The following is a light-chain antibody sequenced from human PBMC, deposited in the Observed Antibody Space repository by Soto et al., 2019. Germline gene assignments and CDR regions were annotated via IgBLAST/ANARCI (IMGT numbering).Light chain of an antibody. CDR1: QDISNW. Sequence: DIQMTQSPSSVSASVGDRVTITCRASQDISNWLAWYQQKPGKAPKFLIYDASTLVSGVPSRFSGRRSGTDFTLTISSLQPENFATYYCQQANILTHTFGGGTKVEIK. CDR2: DAS. V-gene: IGKV1-12*01. J-gene: IGKJ4*01. CDR3: QQANILTHT.